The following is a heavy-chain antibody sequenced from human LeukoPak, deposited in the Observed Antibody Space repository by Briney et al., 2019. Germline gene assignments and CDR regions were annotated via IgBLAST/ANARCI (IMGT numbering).Heavy chain of an antibody. CDR1: GYTFTGYY. Sequence: ASVKVSCKASGYTFTGYYMHWVRQAPGQGLEWMGWINPNSGGTNYAQKFQGRVTMTRDTSISTAYMELSRLRSDDTAVYYCATVGSSGYNNWFDPWGQGTLVTVSS. CDR2: INPNSGGT. J-gene: IGHJ5*02. V-gene: IGHV1-2*02. D-gene: IGHD3-22*01. CDR3: ATVGSSGYNNWFDP.